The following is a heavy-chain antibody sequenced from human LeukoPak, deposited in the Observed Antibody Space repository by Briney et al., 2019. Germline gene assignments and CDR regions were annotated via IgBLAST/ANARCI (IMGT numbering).Heavy chain of an antibody. D-gene: IGHD6-13*01. CDR1: GYTFTGYY. Sequence: ASVKVSCKASGYTFTGYYMHWVRQAPGQGLEWMGGIIPIFGTANYAQKFQGRVTITADKSTSTAYMELSSLRSEDTAVYYCARDQEGSSSWYDYYYYYMDVWGKGTTVTVSS. CDR3: ARDQEGSSSWYDYYYYYMDV. J-gene: IGHJ6*03. V-gene: IGHV1-69*06. CDR2: IIPIFGTA.